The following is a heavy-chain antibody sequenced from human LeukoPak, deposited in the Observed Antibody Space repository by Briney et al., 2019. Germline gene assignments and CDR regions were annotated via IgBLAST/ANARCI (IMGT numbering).Heavy chain of an antibody. D-gene: IGHD3-16*01. V-gene: IGHV3-11*04. CDR1: GFTVSDYY. CDR2: IRSSGDT. J-gene: IGHJ4*02. Sequence: GGSLRLSCAVSGFTVSDYYMTWVRQVPGKGLEWISYIRSSGDTFYADSVKGRFTISRDDAKGSLYLQMNSLRAEDTAVYFCARSPGGRRLEYWGQGTLVTVSS. CDR3: ARSPGGRRLEY.